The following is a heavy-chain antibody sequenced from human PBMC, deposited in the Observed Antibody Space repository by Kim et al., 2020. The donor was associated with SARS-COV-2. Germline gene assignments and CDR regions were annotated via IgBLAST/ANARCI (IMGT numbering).Heavy chain of an antibody. Sequence: GGSLRLSCAASGFTFSSYAMSWVRQAPGKGLEWVSDISGSGGSTYYADSVKGRFTISRDNSKNTLYLQMNSLRAEDTAVYYCAKDEPDGSGSYYYYYGMDVWGQGTTVTVSS. CDR1: GFTFSSYA. V-gene: IGHV3-23*01. CDR3: AKDEPDGSGSYYYYYGMDV. D-gene: IGHD3-10*01. J-gene: IGHJ6*02. CDR2: ISGSGGST.